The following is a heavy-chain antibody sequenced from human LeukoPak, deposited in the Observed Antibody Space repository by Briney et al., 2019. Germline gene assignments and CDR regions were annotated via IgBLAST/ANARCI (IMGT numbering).Heavy chain of an antibody. J-gene: IGHJ4*02. CDR3: VRDPHIVVVPAARVYYFDY. CDR1: GFTFFTYS. V-gene: IGHV3-21*01. CDR2: ISSRSSYYI. D-gene: IGHD2-2*01. Sequence: GGSLRLSCAASGFTFFTYSMNWVRQAPGKGLEWVSSISSRSSYYIYYADSVKGRFTISRDNAKNSLYLQMDSLRAEDTAVYYCVRDPHIVVVPAARVYYFDYWGQGTLVTVSS.